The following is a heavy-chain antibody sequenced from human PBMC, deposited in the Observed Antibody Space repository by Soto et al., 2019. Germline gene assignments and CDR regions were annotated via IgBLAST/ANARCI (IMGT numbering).Heavy chain of an antibody. J-gene: IGHJ6*02. CDR2: IYYSGST. D-gene: IGHD3-10*01. V-gene: IGHV4-59*01. CDR1: GGSISSYY. Sequence: PSETLSLTCTVSGGSISSYYWSWIRQPPGKGLEWIGYIYYSGSTNYNPSLKSRVTISVDTSKNQFSLKLSSVTAADTAVYYCARDSRRITMVRGVIITTLYYYYGMDVWGQGTTVTVSS. CDR3: ARDSRRITMVRGVIITTLYYYYGMDV.